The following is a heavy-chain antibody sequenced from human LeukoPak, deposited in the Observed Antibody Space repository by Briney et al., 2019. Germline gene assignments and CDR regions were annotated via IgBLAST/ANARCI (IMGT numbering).Heavy chain of an antibody. D-gene: IGHD4-17*01. CDR1: GDTFTSYA. J-gene: IGHJ6*02. CDR2: INARNDNT. Sequence: GASVKVSCKASGDTFTSYAMHWVRQAPGQRLEWMGWINARNDNTKYSQKFQGRDAITRDTYASTAYKVLRSLRSEDTAAKYYWRIYDYGDQKDYYYYSYGMDVWGHGTTVTVSS. V-gene: IGHV1-3*01. CDR3: WRIYDYGDQKDYYYYSYGMDV.